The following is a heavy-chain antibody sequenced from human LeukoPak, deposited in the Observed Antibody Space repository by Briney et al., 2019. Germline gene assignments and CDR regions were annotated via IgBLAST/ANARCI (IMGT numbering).Heavy chain of an antibody. V-gene: IGHV3-7*03. CDR1: GFIFSNYA. J-gene: IGHJ4*02. Sequence: GGSLRLSCAASGFIFSNYAMSWVRQAPGRGLEWVASIKADGSGKYYMDSVKGRFTISRDNAKNSLYLQMSSLRTEDTAVYYCARGDHDSWGQGTLVTVSS. CDR2: IKADGSGK. CDR3: ARGDHDS.